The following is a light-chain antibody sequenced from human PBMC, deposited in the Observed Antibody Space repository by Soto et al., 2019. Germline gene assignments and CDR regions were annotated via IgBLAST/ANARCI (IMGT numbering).Light chain of an antibody. CDR1: QSVSNN. CDR3: QQYNNLIT. Sequence: EIVLTQAPGTMSLSPGERATLSCRASQSVSNNFLAWYQQKPGXAPXXLIYGASTRATGIPARFSGSGSGTEFTLTISSLQSEDFAVYYCQQYNNLITFGQGTRLEIK. J-gene: IGKJ5*01. V-gene: IGKV3-15*01. CDR2: GAS.